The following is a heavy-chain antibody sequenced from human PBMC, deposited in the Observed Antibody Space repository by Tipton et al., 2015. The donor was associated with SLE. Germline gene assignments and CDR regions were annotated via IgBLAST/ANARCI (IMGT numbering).Heavy chain of an antibody. J-gene: IGHJ4*02. V-gene: IGHV4-34*01. CDR1: GGSFSGYY. CDR2: ISHSGNT. CDR3: ARLIAARLPFDY. D-gene: IGHD6-6*01. Sequence: TLSLTCAVYGGSFSGYYWSWIRQPPGKGLVWIGEISHSGNTKYNPSLKSRLTMSVDTSKNPFSLKLISVTAADTAVYYCARLIAARLPFDYWGKGTLVTVSS.